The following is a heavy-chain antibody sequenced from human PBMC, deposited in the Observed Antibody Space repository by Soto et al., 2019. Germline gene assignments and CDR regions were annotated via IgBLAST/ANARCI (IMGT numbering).Heavy chain of an antibody. CDR2: INAGNGNT. CDR3: ASVYCSGGGCYGIDY. J-gene: IGHJ4*02. Sequence: ASVKVSCKASGYTFTSYAMHWVRQAPGQRLEWMGWINAGNGNTKYSQKVQGRVTITRDTSASTAYMELSSLRSEDTAVYYCASVYCSGGGCYGIDYWGQGTLVTVSS. CDR1: GYTFTSYA. V-gene: IGHV1-3*01. D-gene: IGHD2-15*01.